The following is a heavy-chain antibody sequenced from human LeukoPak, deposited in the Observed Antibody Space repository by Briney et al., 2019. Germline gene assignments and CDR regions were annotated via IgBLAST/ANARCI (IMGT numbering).Heavy chain of an antibody. CDR2: IIPILGIA. J-gene: IGHJ4*02. V-gene: IGHV1-69*04. CDR3: ARGIDYGDY. D-gene: IGHD2-15*01. CDR1: GFTFSSYA. Sequence: GGSLRLSCAASGFTFSSYAISWVRQAPGQGLEWMGRIIPILGIANYAQKFQGRVTITADKSTSTAYMELSSLRSEDTAVYYCARGIDYGDYWGQGTLVTVSS.